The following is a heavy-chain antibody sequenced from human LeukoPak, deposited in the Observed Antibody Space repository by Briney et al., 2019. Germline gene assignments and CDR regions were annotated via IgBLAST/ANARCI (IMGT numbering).Heavy chain of an antibody. Sequence: SQTLSLTCTVSGGSISSGDYYWSWIRQPPGKGLEWIGYIYYSGSTYYNPSLKSRVTISVDTSKNQFSLKLSSVTAADTAAYYCARDGEYDSSGSGAFDIWGQGTMVTVSS. CDR1: GGSISSGDYY. J-gene: IGHJ3*02. CDR3: ARDGEYDSSGSGAFDI. D-gene: IGHD3-22*01. CDR2: IYYSGST. V-gene: IGHV4-30-4*08.